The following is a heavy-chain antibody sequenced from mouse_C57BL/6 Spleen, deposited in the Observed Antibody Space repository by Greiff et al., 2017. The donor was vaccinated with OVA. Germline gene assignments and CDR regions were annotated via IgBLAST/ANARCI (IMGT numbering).Heavy chain of an antibody. CDR3: ARAGTGYMDY. D-gene: IGHD4-1*01. J-gene: IGHJ4*01. CDR2: IYPRSGNT. V-gene: IGHV1-81*01. Sequence: QVQLQQSGAELARPGASVKLSCKASGYTFTSYGISWVKQRTGQGLEWIGEIYPRSGNTYYNEKFKGKATLTADKSSITAYMALRSLTSEDSAVYFCARAGTGYMDYWGQGTSVTVSS. CDR1: GYTFTSYG.